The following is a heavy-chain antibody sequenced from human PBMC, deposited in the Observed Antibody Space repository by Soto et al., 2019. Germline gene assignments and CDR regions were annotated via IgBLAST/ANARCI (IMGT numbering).Heavy chain of an antibody. J-gene: IGHJ4*02. Sequence: SVKVSCKASGGTFSTYAIDWVRQAPGQVLEGMGGIIPLFGTAKYAQNFQGRITITADESTNTAYMELRSLRSQDTAVYYCARGVHYDSSVYYHLYWGQGTMVTVSS. V-gene: IGHV1-69*13. CDR1: GGTFSTYA. CDR3: ARGVHYDSSVYYHLY. D-gene: IGHD3-22*01. CDR2: IIPLFGTA.